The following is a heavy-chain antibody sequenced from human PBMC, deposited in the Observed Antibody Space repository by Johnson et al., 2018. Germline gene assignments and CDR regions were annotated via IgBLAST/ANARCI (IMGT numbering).Heavy chain of an antibody. V-gene: IGHV3-30*18. Sequence: QVQLVESGGGVVQPGRSXRLSCTASGFTFSSYGMHWVRQAPGKGLEWMAVMSYDGSNKYYGNSVKGRFPISGDNSKNTLYLQMNSLRAEDTAVYYCAKDLDGRGVTGNYYMDVWGKGTTVTVSS. CDR3: AKDLDGRGVTGNYYMDV. CDR1: GFTFSSYG. J-gene: IGHJ6*03. CDR2: MSYDGSNK. D-gene: IGHD3-10*01.